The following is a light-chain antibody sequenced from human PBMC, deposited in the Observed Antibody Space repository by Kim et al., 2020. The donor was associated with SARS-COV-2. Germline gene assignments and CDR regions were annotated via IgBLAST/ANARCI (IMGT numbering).Light chain of an antibody. Sequence: EIVLTQSPGTLSLSPGERATLYCRASQSVSSNYLAWYQQKPGQAPRLLIYGASSRETGIPDRFSGSGSGTDFTLTINRLEPEDFAVYYCQQYGTSPRTFGQGTKVDIK. CDR2: GAS. CDR3: QQYGTSPRT. V-gene: IGKV3-20*01. J-gene: IGKJ1*01. CDR1: QSVSSNY.